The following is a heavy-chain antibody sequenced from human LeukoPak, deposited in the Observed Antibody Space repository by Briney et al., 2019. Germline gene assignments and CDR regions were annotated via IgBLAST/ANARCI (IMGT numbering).Heavy chain of an antibody. J-gene: IGHJ4*02. Sequence: GGSLRLSCAASGFTFSNYAMSWVRQAPGKGLEWVSAISGGGGSTYYADSVKGRFTISRDNSKNTLYLQMNSLRAEDTAVYYCARFREVGGTPGGFDYWGQGTLVTVSS. V-gene: IGHV3-23*01. CDR3: ARFREVGGTPGGFDY. D-gene: IGHD1-26*01. CDR2: ISGGGGST. CDR1: GFTFSNYA.